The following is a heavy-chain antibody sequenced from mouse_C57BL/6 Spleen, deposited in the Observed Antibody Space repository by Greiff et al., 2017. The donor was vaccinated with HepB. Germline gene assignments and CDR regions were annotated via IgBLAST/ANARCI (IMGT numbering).Heavy chain of an antibody. Sequence: EVMLVESGGGLVKPGGSLKLSCAASGFTFSDYGMHWVRQAPEKGLEWVAYISSGSSTIYYADTVKGRFTISRDNAKNTLFLQMTSLRSEDTAMYYCAIIYYYGSSSYYYAMDYWGQGTSVTVSS. CDR2: ISSGSSTI. J-gene: IGHJ4*01. CDR3: AIIYYYGSSSYYYAMDY. V-gene: IGHV5-17*01. D-gene: IGHD1-1*01. CDR1: GFTFSDYG.